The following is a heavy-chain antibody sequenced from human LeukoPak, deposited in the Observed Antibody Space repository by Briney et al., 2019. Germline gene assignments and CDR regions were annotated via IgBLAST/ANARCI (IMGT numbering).Heavy chain of an antibody. CDR1: GYSFTSYW. D-gene: IGHD5-12*01. V-gene: IGHV5-51*01. Sequence: KGGESLKISCKGSGYSFTSYWIGWVRQMPGKGLEWMGIIYPGDSDTRYSPSFQGQVTISADKSIRTAYLQWSSLKASDTAMYYCARQGDYDSDYFQHWGQGTLVTVSS. CDR3: ARQGDYDSDYFQH. J-gene: IGHJ1*01. CDR2: IYPGDSDT.